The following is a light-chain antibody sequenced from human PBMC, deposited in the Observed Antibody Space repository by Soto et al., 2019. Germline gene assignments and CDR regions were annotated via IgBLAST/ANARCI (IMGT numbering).Light chain of an antibody. Sequence: EIMLTQSPATLSLSPGERATLSCRASQSVSSSFLAWYQQKPGQAPRLLFYGASSRATGIPDRFSGSGSVTDFTRTISRVEPEDYAMYLYNHCGSSLWTFGQGTKVEIK. CDR1: QSVSSSF. V-gene: IGKV3-20*01. J-gene: IGKJ1*01. CDR2: GAS. CDR3: NHCGSSLWT.